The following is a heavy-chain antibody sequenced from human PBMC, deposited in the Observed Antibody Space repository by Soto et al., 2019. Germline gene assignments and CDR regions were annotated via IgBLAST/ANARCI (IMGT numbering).Heavy chain of an antibody. CDR2: MNPNSGNT. V-gene: IGHV1-8*01. Sequence: ASVKVSCKASGYTFTSYDINWVRQATGQGLEWMGWMNPNSGNTGYAQKFQGRVTMNRNTSISTAYMELSSLRSEDTAVYYCARAWQRLGMYYFDYWGQGTLVTVSS. J-gene: IGHJ4*02. CDR3: ARAWQRLGMYYFDY. CDR1: GYTFTSYD. D-gene: IGHD6-25*01.